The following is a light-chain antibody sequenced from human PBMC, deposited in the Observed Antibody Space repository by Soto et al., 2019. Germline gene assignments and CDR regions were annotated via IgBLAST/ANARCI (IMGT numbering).Light chain of an antibody. J-gene: IGKJ5*01. CDR1: QDIRGA. CDR3: QQFKSYPIT. Sequence: AIQLTQSPSSLSASVGDRVTITCRASQDIRGALAWYQQKPGTAPKILIYDVSSLQSGVPSRFSGSSSGTDFTITSSSLQPEDFATYYCQQFKSYPITFGQGTRLDIK. CDR2: DVS. V-gene: IGKV1-13*02.